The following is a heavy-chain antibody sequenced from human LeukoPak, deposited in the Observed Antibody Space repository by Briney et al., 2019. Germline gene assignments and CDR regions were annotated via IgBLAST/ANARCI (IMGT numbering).Heavy chain of an antibody. CDR3: ARTYYYDSSGYHFDY. Sequence: SVKDSCKASGGSFSNYAISWVRQAPGQGLEWMGGIIPIFDTGNYAQKFQGRVAITADKFTSTAYMELGSLRSEDTAVYYCARTYYYDSSGYHFDYWGQGTLVTVSS. CDR1: GGSFSNYA. CDR2: IIPIFDTG. V-gene: IGHV1-69*06. J-gene: IGHJ4*02. D-gene: IGHD3-22*01.